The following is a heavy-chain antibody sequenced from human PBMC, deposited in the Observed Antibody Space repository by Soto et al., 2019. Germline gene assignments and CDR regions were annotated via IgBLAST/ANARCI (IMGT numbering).Heavy chain of an antibody. Sequence: PGGSLRLSCAASGFKFTDYWMSWVRQAPGKGLEWVGNIKHDTSEAHYADSVRGRFTITRDNIKNFLLLYMTDLRADDTASYYCARDGLLFSGPYRPSRFDYWGLGTLVTVSS. CDR2: IKHDTSEA. D-gene: IGHD3-16*02. V-gene: IGHV3-7*03. J-gene: IGHJ4*02. CDR1: GFKFTDYW. CDR3: ARDGLLFSGPYRPSRFDY.